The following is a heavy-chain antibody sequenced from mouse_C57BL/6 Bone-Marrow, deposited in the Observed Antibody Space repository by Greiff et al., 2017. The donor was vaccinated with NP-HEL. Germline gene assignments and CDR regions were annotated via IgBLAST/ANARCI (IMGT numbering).Heavy chain of an antibody. V-gene: IGHV1-50*01. CDR2: IDPSDSYT. CDR3: AREGFITTVVGDY. CDR1: GYTFTSYW. D-gene: IGHD1-1*01. J-gene: IGHJ2*01. Sequence: VQLQQPGAELVKPGASVKLSCKASGYTFTSYWMQWVKQRPGQGLEWIGEIDPSDSYTNYNQKFKGKATLTVDTSSSTAYMQLSSLTSEDSAVYYCAREGFITTVVGDYWGQGTTLTVSS.